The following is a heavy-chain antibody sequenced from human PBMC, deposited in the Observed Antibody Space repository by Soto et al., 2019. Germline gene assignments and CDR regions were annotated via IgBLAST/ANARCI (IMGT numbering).Heavy chain of an antibody. CDR2: ISYDGSNK. V-gene: IGHV3-30*03. J-gene: IGHJ4*02. D-gene: IGHD3-10*01. Sequence: GGSLRLSCAASGFTFSSYGMHWVRQAPGKGLEWVAVISYDGSNKYYADSVKGRFTISRDNSKNTLYLQMNSLRAEDTAVYYCVLWPPYYFDYWGQGTLVTVSS. CDR1: GFTFSSYG. CDR3: VLWPPYYFDY.